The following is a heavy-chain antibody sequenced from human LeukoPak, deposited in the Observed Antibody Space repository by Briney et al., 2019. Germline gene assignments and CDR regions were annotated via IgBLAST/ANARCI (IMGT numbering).Heavy chain of an antibody. CDR1: GYTFTNYY. CDR3: AREIGPRQLHLWGSAFDY. D-gene: IGHD5-18*01. CDR2: INPSGGGT. Sequence: GASVKVSCKASGYTFTNYYMHWVRQAPGQGLEWMGIINPSGGGTSYAQKFQGRLTMTRDTSTPTVYMELSSLRSEDTAMYYCAREIGPRQLHLWGSAFDYWGQGTLVTVSS. V-gene: IGHV1-46*01. J-gene: IGHJ4*02.